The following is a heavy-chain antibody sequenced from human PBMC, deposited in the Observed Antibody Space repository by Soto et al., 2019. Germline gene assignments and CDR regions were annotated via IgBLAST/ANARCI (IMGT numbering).Heavy chain of an antibody. V-gene: IGHV4-59*01. D-gene: IGHD6-19*01. J-gene: IGHJ4*02. CDR2: IYYSGST. Sequence: SETLSLTCTVSGGSISSYYWSWIRQPPGKGLEWIGYIYYSGSTNYNPSLKSRVTISVDTSKNQFSLKLSSVTAADTAVYYCARGAVAEIPYYFDYWGQGTLVTV. CDR1: GGSISSYY. CDR3: ARGAVAEIPYYFDY.